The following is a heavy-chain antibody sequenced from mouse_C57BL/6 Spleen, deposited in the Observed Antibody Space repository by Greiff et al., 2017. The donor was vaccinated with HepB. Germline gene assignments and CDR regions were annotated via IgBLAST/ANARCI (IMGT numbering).Heavy chain of an antibody. J-gene: IGHJ1*03. V-gene: IGHV8-8*01. Sequence: QVTLKECGPGILQPSQTLSLTCSFSGFSLSTFGMGVGWIRQPAGMGLEWLVHIWWDDDKYYNPALKSRLTIPKDTSKTQVFRKIANVDTADAATYYCARIVGDGYYWYFDVWGKGTTVTVSS. CDR1: GFSLSTFGMG. CDR2: IWWDDDK. D-gene: IGHD2-3*01. CDR3: ARIVGDGYYWYFDV.